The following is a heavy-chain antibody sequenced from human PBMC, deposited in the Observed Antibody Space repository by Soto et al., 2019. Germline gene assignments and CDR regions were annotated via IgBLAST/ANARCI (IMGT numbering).Heavy chain of an antibody. Sequence: SETLSLTCAVSGGSINNGGYSWSWLRQPPXKGLEWIGYISHGGNTYYNPSLRSRVIMSIDKSKNHFSLGLKSVTAADTATYYCARTSYDILTGRLDAFDIWGQGTMVTVSS. CDR2: ISHGGNT. CDR1: GGSINNGGYS. J-gene: IGHJ3*02. D-gene: IGHD3-9*01. V-gene: IGHV4-30-2*01. CDR3: ARTSYDILTGRLDAFDI.